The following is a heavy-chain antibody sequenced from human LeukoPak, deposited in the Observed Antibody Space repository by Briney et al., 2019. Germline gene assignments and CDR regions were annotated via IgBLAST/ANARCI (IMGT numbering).Heavy chain of an antibody. CDR3: ARDMYSNGYYADY. CDR2: FTGSGGRT. V-gene: IGHV3-23*01. Sequence: GGSLRPSCAASGFSFSTYAMSWVRQAPGKGLEWVSGFTGSGGRTFYADSVKGRFTISKDNSRNTLYLQMNSLTADDTAIYYCARDMYSNGYYADYWGQGTPVTVSS. J-gene: IGHJ4*02. CDR1: GFSFSTYA. D-gene: IGHD6-19*01.